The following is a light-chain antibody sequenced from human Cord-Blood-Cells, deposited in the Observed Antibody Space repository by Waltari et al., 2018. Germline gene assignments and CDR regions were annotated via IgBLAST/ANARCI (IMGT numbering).Light chain of an antibody. Sequence: SYELTQPPSVSVSPGQTASITCSGDKLGDKYACWYQQKPGQSPVLVIYQDSKRPSGIPERFSGSNSGHTATLTIGGTQAMDEADYYCQAWDSSTVVFGGGTKLTVL. V-gene: IGLV3-1*01. J-gene: IGLJ2*01. CDR1: KLGDKY. CDR3: QAWDSSTVV. CDR2: QDS.